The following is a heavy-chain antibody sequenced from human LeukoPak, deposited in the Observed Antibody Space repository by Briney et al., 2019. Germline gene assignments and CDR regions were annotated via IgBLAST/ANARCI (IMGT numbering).Heavy chain of an antibody. V-gene: IGHV3-66*01. J-gene: IGHJ5*02. CDR1: GFTVSSNY. D-gene: IGHD4/OR15-4a*01. CDR3: ARENVANPLAGFDP. CDR2: IYSGGST. Sequence: GGSLRLSCAASGFTVSSNYMSWVRQAPGKGLEWVSVIYSGGSTYYADSVKGRFTISRDNSKNTLYLQMNSLRAEDTAVYYCARENVANPLAGFDPWGQGTLVTVSS.